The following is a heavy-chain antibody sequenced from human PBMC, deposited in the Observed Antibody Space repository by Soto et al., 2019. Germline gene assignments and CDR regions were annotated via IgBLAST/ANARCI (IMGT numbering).Heavy chain of an antibody. J-gene: IGHJ6*04. V-gene: IGHV1-69*08. Sequence: QVQLVQSGAEVKKPGSSVKVSCKASGGTFSRYSITWVRQAPGHGLEWIGRIIPIFGIASYAQKFQGRVTTTADESTRTSYMELSSPRSDDTAVYYCAREDRDRETGLVPAAIDGMDVWGKGTTVTVSS. CDR1: GGTFSRYS. CDR3: AREDRDRETGLVPAAIDGMDV. CDR2: IIPIFGIA. D-gene: IGHD2-2*01.